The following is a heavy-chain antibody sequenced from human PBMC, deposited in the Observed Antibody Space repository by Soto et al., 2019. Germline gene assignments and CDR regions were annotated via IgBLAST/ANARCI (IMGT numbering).Heavy chain of an antibody. CDR3: AKGKHYYDSSGYLNWFDP. V-gene: IGHV3-23*01. J-gene: IGHJ5*02. D-gene: IGHD3-22*01. CDR1: GFTFSSYA. Sequence: PGGSLRLSCAASGFTFSSYAMSWVRQAPGKGLEWVSAISGSGGSTYYADSVKGRFTISRDNSKNTLYLQMNSLRAEDTAVYYCAKGKHYYDSSGYLNWFDPWGQGTLVTAPQ. CDR2: ISGSGGST.